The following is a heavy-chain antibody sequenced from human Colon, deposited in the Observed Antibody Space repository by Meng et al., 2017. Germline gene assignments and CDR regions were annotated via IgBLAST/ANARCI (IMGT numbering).Heavy chain of an antibody. V-gene: IGHV4-59*01. CDR2: MSYTGST. Sequence: SETLSLTCNVSGDPMSRFSWSWIRQAPGKGLQWIGYMSYTGSTSYNPSLKSRVAISIDTTKKQFSLKLSSVTAADTAVYYCVRGQHYSNSWYYFDFWGQGSLVTVSS. J-gene: IGHJ4*02. CDR3: VRGQHYSNSWYYFDF. CDR1: GDPMSRFS. D-gene: IGHD6-13*01.